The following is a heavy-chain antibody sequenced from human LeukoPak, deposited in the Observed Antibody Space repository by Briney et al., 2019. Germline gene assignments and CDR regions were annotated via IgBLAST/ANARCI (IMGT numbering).Heavy chain of an antibody. CDR1: GLTFSSYA. D-gene: IGHD6-13*01. CDR3: AKGTSSSWYRSCDY. V-gene: IGHV3-23*01. J-gene: IGHJ4*02. CDR2: ISGSGGST. Sequence: PGGCLRLSCAASGLTFSSYAMSWVRQAPGKGLEWVSVISGSGGSTYYADSVKGRFTISRDNSKDTLYLQMNSLRAEDTAVYYCAKGTSSSWYRSCDYWGQGTLVTVSS.